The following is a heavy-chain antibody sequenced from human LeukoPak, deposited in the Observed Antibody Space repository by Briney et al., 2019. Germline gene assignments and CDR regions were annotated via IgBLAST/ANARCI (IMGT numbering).Heavy chain of an antibody. CDR1: VFTFSDYA. CDR2: ISGSGDKT. Sequence: GGSLGLSCAASVFTFSDYAMSCVRQAPGGGLEGVSAISGSGDKTFHADSVKGRFTTSRDNSKNTLSLQMSSLRVEDSAVYFCAKDTSAWWYHRAYMNVWGTGTTVTVSS. J-gene: IGHJ6*03. CDR3: AKDTSAWWYHRAYMNV. D-gene: IGHD2-15*01. V-gene: IGHV3-23*01.